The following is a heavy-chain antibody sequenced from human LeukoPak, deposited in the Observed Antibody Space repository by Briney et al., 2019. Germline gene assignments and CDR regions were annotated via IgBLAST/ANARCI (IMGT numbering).Heavy chain of an antibody. CDR1: GYSISSGYY. Sequence: SGTLSLTCTVSGYSISSGYYWDWIRQPPGKGLEWIGSIYYSGSTYYNPSLKSRVTISVDTSKNQFSLKLSSVTAADTAVYYCARDVWYSSSSPQHYYYMDVWGEGTTVTVSS. J-gene: IGHJ6*03. V-gene: IGHV4-38-2*02. D-gene: IGHD6-6*01. CDR3: ARDVWYSSSSPQHYYYMDV. CDR2: IYYSGST.